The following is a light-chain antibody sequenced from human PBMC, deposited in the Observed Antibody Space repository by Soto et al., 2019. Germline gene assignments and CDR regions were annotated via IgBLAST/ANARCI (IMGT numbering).Light chain of an antibody. J-gene: IGLJ2*01. Sequence: QSVLTQPPSLSGAPGQTVTFSCTGSSSNIGAGHDVHWYQKVPGTAPKLLIYDNNKRPSGVPDRFSGSRSGASASLAITGLQAEDEADYFCQSYDRSLSGVVFGGGTKLTVL. V-gene: IGLV1-40*01. CDR2: DNN. CDR3: QSYDRSLSGVV. CDR1: SSNIGAGHD.